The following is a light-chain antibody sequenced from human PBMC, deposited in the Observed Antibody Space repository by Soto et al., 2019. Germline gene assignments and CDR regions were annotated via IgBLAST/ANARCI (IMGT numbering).Light chain of an antibody. CDR3: AVWDDSLSGYV. CDR2: RDN. V-gene: IGLV1-47*01. Sequence: QSVLTQPPSASGTPGQRVTISCSGSSSNIGRNFVFWYQQFPGTAPKLLIYRDNQQPSGVPDRFSGSKSGTSASLAISGLRSEDEADYYCAVWDDSLSGYVFGTGTKLTVL. J-gene: IGLJ1*01. CDR1: SSNIGRNF.